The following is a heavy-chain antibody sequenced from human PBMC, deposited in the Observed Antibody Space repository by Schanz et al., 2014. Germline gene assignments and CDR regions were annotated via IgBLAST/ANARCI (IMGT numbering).Heavy chain of an antibody. Sequence: QGQLVESGGGVVQPGKSLRLSCATSGFIFRSFGIHWVRQAPGKGLEWVAVIWSDGTNEYYADSVKGRFTISGDSSKYTVYLQMNSLRADDTAVYYCAKGPYYYYDMDVWGNGTTVTDSS. J-gene: IGHJ6*03. V-gene: IGHV3-33*06. CDR1: GFIFRSFG. CDR3: AKGPYYYYDMDV. CDR2: IWSDGTNE.